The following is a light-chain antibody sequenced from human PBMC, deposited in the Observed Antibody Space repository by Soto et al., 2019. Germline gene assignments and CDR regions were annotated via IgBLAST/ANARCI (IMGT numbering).Light chain of an antibody. CDR2: DDS. J-gene: IGLJ2*01. CDR3: HLWDNTSDQPV. V-gene: IGLV3-21*02. Sequence: SYELTQPPSVSVTPGQPARIPCGGNDIGTKSVHWYQQKPDQSPVLVVYDDSDRPSGIPERISGSNSGNAATLTISRVEAVDEADYYSHLWDNTSDQPVFGEGTKLTVL. CDR1: DIGTKS.